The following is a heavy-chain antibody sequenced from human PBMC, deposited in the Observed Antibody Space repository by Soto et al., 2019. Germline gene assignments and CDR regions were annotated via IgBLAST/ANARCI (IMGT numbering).Heavy chain of an antibody. CDR3: ARGAGDTPPTAIDV. CDR2: IWYDGSNK. D-gene: IGHD1-26*01. Sequence: PGGSLRLSCAASGFTFNHYAMHWVRQAPGKGLDWVAIIWYDGSNKYYADSVKGRFTISRDNSKNTLYLQMNSLRAEDTAVYYCARGAGDTPPTAIDVWGQGTTLTVSS. J-gene: IGHJ6*02. V-gene: IGHV3-33*01. CDR1: GFTFNHYA.